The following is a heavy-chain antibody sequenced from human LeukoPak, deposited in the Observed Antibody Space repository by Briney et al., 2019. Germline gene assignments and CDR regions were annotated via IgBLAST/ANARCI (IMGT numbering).Heavy chain of an antibody. CDR1: GGSISSYY. D-gene: IGHD3-22*01. Sequence: PSETLSLTCTVSGGSISSYYWSWIRQPPGKGLEWIGYIYYSGSTNYNPSLTSRVTISVDTSKNQFSLKLSSVTAADTAVYYCARDYYYDSSGAFDPWGQGTLVTVSS. CDR3: ARDYYYDSSGAFDP. CDR2: IYYSGST. J-gene: IGHJ5*02. V-gene: IGHV4-59*01.